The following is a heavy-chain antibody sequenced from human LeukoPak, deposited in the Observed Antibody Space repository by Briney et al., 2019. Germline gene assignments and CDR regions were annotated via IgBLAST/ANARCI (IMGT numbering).Heavy chain of an antibody. D-gene: IGHD1-26*01. Sequence: QPGGSLRLSCAASGFTFRNYWMHWVRQAPGKGLVWVSCISSDGSSTRYADSVKDRFTISRDNAKNTLYLQMNRLRAEDTAVYYCGRGGSPPEALGDTFDVWGQGRVVTVSS. CDR1: GFTFRNYW. V-gene: IGHV3-74*01. CDR2: ISSDGSST. J-gene: IGHJ3*01. CDR3: GRGGSPPEALGDTFDV.